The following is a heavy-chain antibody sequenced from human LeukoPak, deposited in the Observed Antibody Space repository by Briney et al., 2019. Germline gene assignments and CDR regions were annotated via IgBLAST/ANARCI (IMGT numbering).Heavy chain of an antibody. CDR2: ISGSGGST. J-gene: IGHJ4*02. CDR3: AKGPLVVPAARVDY. Sequence: GGSLRLSCAASGFTFSSYAMSWVRQAPGKGLEWVSAISGSGGSTYYADSVKGRFTISRDNSKNTLYLQMNSLRAEDTAVYYCAKGPLVVPAARVDYWGQGTLVTVSS. D-gene: IGHD2-2*01. CDR1: GFTFSSYA. V-gene: IGHV3-23*01.